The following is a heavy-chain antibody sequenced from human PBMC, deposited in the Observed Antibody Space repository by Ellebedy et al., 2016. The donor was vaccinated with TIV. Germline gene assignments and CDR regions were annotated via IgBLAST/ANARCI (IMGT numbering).Heavy chain of an antibody. J-gene: IGHJ4*02. Sequence: SETLSLTXAVYGGSFSGFSWSWIRQSPGMGLEWIGEINYSGTTNYNPSLKSRVTISIDTSKNKFSLKLTSVTAADIAVYFCARDDLGAALDYWGPGMQVTVSS. CDR3: ARDDLGAALDY. CDR1: GGSFSGFS. CDR2: INYSGTT. V-gene: IGHV4-34*01. D-gene: IGHD6-13*01.